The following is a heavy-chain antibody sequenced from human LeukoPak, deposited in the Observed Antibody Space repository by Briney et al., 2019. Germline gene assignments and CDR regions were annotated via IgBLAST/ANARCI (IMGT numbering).Heavy chain of an antibody. CDR3: ARDHYDILTGYYKDYYYYMDV. V-gene: IGHV1-69*13. CDR1: GGTFISYA. Sequence: SVKVSCKASGGTFISYAISWVRQAPGQGLEWMGGIIPIFGTANYAQKFQGRVTITADESTSTAYMELSSLRSEDTAVYYCARDHYDILTGYYKDYYYYMDVWGKGTTVTISS. D-gene: IGHD3-9*01. CDR2: IIPIFGTA. J-gene: IGHJ6*03.